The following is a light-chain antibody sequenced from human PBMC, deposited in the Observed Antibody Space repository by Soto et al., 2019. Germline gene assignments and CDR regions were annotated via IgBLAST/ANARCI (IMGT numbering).Light chain of an antibody. J-gene: IGLJ2*01. CDR1: SSDVGGYNY. Sequence: QSALTQPASVSGSPGQSITISCTGTSSDVGGYNYVSWYQQHPGKAHKLMIYEVSNRPSGVSNRFSGSKSGNTASLTISGLQAEDAADYYCGSYTSSSTHVVFGGGTKLTVL. V-gene: IGLV2-14*01. CDR2: EVS. CDR3: GSYTSSSTHVV.